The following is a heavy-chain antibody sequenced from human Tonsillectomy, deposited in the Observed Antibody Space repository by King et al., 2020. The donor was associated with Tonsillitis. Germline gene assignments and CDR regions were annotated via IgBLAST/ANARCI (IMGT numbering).Heavy chain of an antibody. V-gene: IGHV3-30*01. CDR3: ARGEGWELLPHAFDI. Sequence: VQLVESGGGVVQPGGSLRLSCAASGFTFNSYPMHWVRQAPGKGLEWVAVISYDGSDKYNADSVKGRITISRDNSKNTLRLQMNSLRAEDTAVYYCARGEGWELLPHAFDICGQGTMVTVSS. CDR2: ISYDGSDK. CDR1: GFTFNSYP. J-gene: IGHJ3*02. D-gene: IGHD1-26*01.